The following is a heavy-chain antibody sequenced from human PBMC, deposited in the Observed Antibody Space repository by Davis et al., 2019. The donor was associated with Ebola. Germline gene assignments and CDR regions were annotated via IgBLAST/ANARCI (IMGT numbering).Heavy chain of an antibody. J-gene: IGHJ6*02. CDR1: GGSISSSSYY. V-gene: IGHV4-39*07. D-gene: IGHD3-9*01. CDR3: ARGAATILYYYYGMDV. Sequence: MPSETLSLTCTVSGGSISSSSYYWSWIRQPPGKGLEWIGEINHSGSTNYNPSLKSRVTISVDTSKNQFSLKLSSVTAADTAVYYCARGAATILYYYYGMDVWGQGTTVTVSS. CDR2: INHSGST.